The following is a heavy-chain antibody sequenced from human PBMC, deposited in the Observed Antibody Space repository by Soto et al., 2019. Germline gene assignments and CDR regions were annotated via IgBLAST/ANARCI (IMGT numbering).Heavy chain of an antibody. D-gene: IGHD2-2*02. CDR2: ISSSSSYI. V-gene: IGHV3-21*01. Sequence: GGSLRLSCAASGFTFSSYSMNWVRQAPGKGLEWVSSISSSSSYIYYADSVKGRFTISRDNAKNSLYLQMNSLRAEDTAVYYCAGVYCSSTSCYTGYYYYYYGMDVWGQGTTVTVSS. CDR3: AGVYCSSTSCYTGYYYYYYGMDV. J-gene: IGHJ6*02. CDR1: GFTFSSYS.